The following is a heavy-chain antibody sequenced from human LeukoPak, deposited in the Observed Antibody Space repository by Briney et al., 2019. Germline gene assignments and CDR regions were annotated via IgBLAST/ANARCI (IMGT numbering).Heavy chain of an antibody. CDR1: GYTFTGYY. V-gene: IGHV1-2*02. CDR3: ARDGRGDPFGEFTFDY. D-gene: IGHD3-10*01. J-gene: IGHJ4*02. CDR2: INPNSGGT. Sequence: ASVKVSCKASGYTFTGYYMHWVRQAPGQGLEWMGWINPNSGGTNYAQKFQGRVTMTRDTSISTAYMELSRLRSDDTAVYYCARDGRGDPFGEFTFDYWGQGTLVTVSS.